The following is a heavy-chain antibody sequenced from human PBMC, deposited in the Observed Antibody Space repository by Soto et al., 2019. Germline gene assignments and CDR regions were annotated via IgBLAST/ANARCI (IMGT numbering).Heavy chain of an antibody. D-gene: IGHD3-22*01. Sequence: QVTLKESGPVLVKPTETLTLTCTVSGFSLSNARMGVSWIRQPPGKALEWLAHIFSNDEKSDSTTLKSRLTISKDTSKSQVVLTMTNMDPVDTATYYCARVYYDSSGYYRRGFDYWGQGTLVTVSS. CDR3: ARVYYDSSGYYRRGFDY. CDR2: IFSNDEK. V-gene: IGHV2-26*01. CDR1: GFSLSNARMG. J-gene: IGHJ4*02.